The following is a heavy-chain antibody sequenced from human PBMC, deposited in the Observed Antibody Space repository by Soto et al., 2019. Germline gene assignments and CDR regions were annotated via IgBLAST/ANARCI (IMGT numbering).Heavy chain of an antibody. J-gene: IGHJ4*02. CDR2: IYWDDDK. CDR3: ARALGSWGAYYFDH. CDR1: GFSLDTWGVG. V-gene: IGHV2-5*02. D-gene: IGHD3-16*01. Sequence: QITLKESGPTLVRPTQTLTLTCTVSGFSLDTWGVGVGWIRQPPGKAPEWLALIYWDDDKRYSPSLKNRLTITKDTSKNPVVLTVTNMDPVDTLTYYCARALGSWGAYYFDHWGQGTLVTVSS.